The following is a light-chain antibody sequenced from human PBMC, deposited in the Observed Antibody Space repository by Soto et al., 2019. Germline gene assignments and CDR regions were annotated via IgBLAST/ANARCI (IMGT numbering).Light chain of an antibody. Sequence: EIVLTQSPGTLSLSPGERATLSCRASQSVSSSYLAWYQQKPGQAPRLLIYGASSRATGIPDRFSGSGSGTDFTLTISRLEPEDFAVYYCQQYGSSLAWTFGQGGKADIK. CDR2: GAS. CDR1: QSVSSSY. J-gene: IGKJ1*01. V-gene: IGKV3-20*01. CDR3: QQYGSSLAWT.